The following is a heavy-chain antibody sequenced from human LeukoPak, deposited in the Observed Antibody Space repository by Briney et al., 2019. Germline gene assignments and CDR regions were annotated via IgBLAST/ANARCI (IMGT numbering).Heavy chain of an antibody. CDR2: MNPNSGNT. CDR1: GYTFTGYY. V-gene: IGHV1-8*03. J-gene: IGHJ4*02. Sequence: ASVKVSCEASGYTFTGYYMHWVRQAPGQGLEWMGWMNPNSGNTGYAQKFQGRVTITRNTSISTAYMELSSLRSEDTAVYYCARGEIFDYWGQGTLVTVSS. CDR3: ARGEIFDY. D-gene: IGHD5-24*01.